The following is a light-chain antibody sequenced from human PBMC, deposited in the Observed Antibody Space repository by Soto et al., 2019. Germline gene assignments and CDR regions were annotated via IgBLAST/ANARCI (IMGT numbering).Light chain of an antibody. J-gene: IGKJ3*01. CDR2: AAS. CDR1: QGISNS. V-gene: IGKV1-27*01. CDR3: QKYNSAPLT. Sequence: PSSRSASVGDTVTITCRASQGISNSLAWYQQKPGKVPRLLIYAASTLQSGVPSRFSGSGFGTDFTLTISSLQPEDVATYYCQKYNSAPLTFGPGTKVDIK.